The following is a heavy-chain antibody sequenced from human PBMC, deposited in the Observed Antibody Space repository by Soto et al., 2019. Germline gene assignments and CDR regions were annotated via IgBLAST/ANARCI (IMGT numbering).Heavy chain of an antibody. Sequence: QVQLVQSGAEVKKPGSSVKASCKASGGTFSSYAISWVRQAPGQGLEWMGGIIPIFGTANYAQKFQGRVTITADESTSTAYMELSSLRSEDTAVYYCARTMTTSERRYFDYWGQGTLVTVSS. J-gene: IGHJ4*02. CDR3: ARTMTTSERRYFDY. CDR1: GGTFSSYA. D-gene: IGHD3-22*01. CDR2: IIPIFGTA. V-gene: IGHV1-69*12.